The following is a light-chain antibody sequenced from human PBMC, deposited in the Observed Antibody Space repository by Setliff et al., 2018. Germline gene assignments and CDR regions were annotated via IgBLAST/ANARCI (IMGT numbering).Light chain of an antibody. CDR3: SSYTSSSTLYV. J-gene: IGLJ1*01. CDR1: SSDVGGYNY. CDR2: DVS. Sequence: LTQPASVSWSPGQSITISCTGTSSDVGGYNYVSWYQQHPGKAPKLMIYDVSNRPSGVSNRFSGSKSGNTASLTISGLQAEDEADYYCSSYTSSSTLYVFGTGTKVTVL. V-gene: IGLV2-14*03.